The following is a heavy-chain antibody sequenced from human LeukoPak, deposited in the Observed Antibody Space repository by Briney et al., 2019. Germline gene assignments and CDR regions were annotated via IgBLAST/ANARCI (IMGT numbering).Heavy chain of an antibody. Sequence: SETLSLTCSGSGGSVSSGNNYWNWIRQPPGKGLEWIGYMYYSGSTHYNPSLRSRVTISVDRSKNQFSLNLSSVTASVTAVYYCGRGGSESPSYFGYWGRGTLVTFS. V-gene: IGHV4-61*01. CDR2: MYYSGST. D-gene: IGHD1-26*01. J-gene: IGHJ4*02. CDR1: GGSVSSGNNY. CDR3: GRGGSESPSYFGY.